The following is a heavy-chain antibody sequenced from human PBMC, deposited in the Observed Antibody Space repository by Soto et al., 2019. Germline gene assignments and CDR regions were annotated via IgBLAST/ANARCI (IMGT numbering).Heavy chain of an antibody. CDR3: ARGRASGSYYLLDY. CDR2: INPNSGNI. Sequence: QVQLVQSGAEVKKPGASVKVSCKASGNTFTSYDINWVRQATGHGLEWMGWINPNSGNIGYAQKFQGRVTMTRDTAIRTAYMEVSRLRSDDTAVYYCARGRASGSYYLLDYWGQGTLDTVSS. CDR1: GNTFTSYD. J-gene: IGHJ4*02. D-gene: IGHD3-10*01. V-gene: IGHV1-8*01.